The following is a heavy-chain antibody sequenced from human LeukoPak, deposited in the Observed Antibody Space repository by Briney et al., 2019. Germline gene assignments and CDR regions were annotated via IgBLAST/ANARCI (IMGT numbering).Heavy chain of an antibody. CDR3: ARVTYDYSNLPDY. Sequence: GGSLRLSCAASGFTFSSYWMHWVRQAPGKGLVWVSRMNTDGSSTSDADSVKGRFTISRDNAKNTLYLQMNSLRAEDTAVYYCARVTYDYSNLPDYWGQGTLVTVSS. CDR2: MNTDGSST. CDR1: GFTFSSYW. D-gene: IGHD4-11*01. J-gene: IGHJ4*02. V-gene: IGHV3-74*01.